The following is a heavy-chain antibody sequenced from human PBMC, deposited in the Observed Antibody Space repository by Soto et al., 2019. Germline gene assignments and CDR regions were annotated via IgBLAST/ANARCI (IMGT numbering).Heavy chain of an antibody. V-gene: IGHV1-18*01. Sequence: ASVKVSCKASGYTFTSYGISWVRQAPGQGLEWMGWISAYNGNTNYAQKLQGRVTMTTDTSTSQAYMELRSLRSDDTAVYYCARDIGEGCSGGSCYPLPDFDYWGQGTLVTVSS. D-gene: IGHD2-15*01. J-gene: IGHJ4*02. CDR2: ISAYNGNT. CDR1: GYTFTSYG. CDR3: ARDIGEGCSGGSCYPLPDFDY.